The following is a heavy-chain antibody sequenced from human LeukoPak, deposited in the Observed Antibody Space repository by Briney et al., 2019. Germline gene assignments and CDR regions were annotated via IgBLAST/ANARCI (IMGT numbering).Heavy chain of an antibody. CDR3: AIDYGDYVRGFDY. CDR2: IISSGSTI. D-gene: IGHD4-17*01. V-gene: IGHV3-11*04. J-gene: IGHJ4*02. Sequence: GGSLRLSCAASGFTLSDYYMSWIRQAPGKGLEWVSYIISSGSTIYYADSVKGRFTISRDNAKNSLYLQMDSLRAEDTAVYYCAIDYGDYVRGFDYCGQGTLVTVSS. CDR1: GFTLSDYY.